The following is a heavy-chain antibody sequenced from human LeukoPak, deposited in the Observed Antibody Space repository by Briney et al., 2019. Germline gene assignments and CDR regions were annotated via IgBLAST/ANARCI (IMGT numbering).Heavy chain of an antibody. CDR1: GYSISSGYY. J-gene: IGHJ3*02. V-gene: IGHV4-38-2*01. CDR2: IYHSGST. D-gene: IGHD2-15*01. Sequence: PSETLSLTCAVSGYSISSGYYWGWIRQPPGKGLEWIGSIYHSGSTYYNPSLKSRVTISVDTSKNQFSPKLSSVTAADTAVYYCARNYCSGGSCYPNDAFDIWGQGTMVTVSS. CDR3: ARNYCSGGSCYPNDAFDI.